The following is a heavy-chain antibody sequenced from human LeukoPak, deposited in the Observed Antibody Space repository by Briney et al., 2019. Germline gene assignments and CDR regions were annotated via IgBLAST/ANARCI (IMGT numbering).Heavy chain of an antibody. CDR2: VRSKPNNYAT. V-gene: IGHV3-73*01. CDR3: TLGDSGTRDY. D-gene: IGHD1-26*01. CDR1: GLPLSGPA. J-gene: IGHJ4*02. Sequence: GGSLRLACAISGLPLSGPAVDRVRRASGKGHGWDGPVRSKPNNYATAHAASVKGRITHSRDHSRNTAYLQMNSLKTEDTAGYYCTLGDSGTRDYWGQGTLVTVSS.